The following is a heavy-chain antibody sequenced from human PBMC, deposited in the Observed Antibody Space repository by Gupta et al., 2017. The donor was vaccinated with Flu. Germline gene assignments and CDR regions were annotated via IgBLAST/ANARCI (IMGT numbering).Heavy chain of an antibody. Sequence: YGGVSGFNFNIHWMSWVRQAPGKGLEWVANIKQDGSEKYYVDSVRGRFTISRDNAKNSVYLQMNSLRDEDTAVYYCARVEWLVHRYPDHWGQG. J-gene: IGHJ4*02. D-gene: IGHD6-19*01. CDR2: IKQDGSEK. CDR1: GFNFNIHW. CDR3: ARVEWLVHRYPDH. V-gene: IGHV3-7*01.